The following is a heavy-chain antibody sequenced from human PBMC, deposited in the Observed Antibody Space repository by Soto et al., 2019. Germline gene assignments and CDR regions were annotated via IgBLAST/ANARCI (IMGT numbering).Heavy chain of an antibody. CDR1: GGSISSGDYY. D-gene: IGHD3-10*02. CDR2: IYYSGST. Sequence: SETLSLTCTVSGGSISSGDYYWSWIRQPPGKGPEWIGYIYYSGSTYYNPSLKSRVTISVDTSKNQFSLKLSSVTAADTAVYYCARVFLFSLDYWGQGTLVTVSS. J-gene: IGHJ4*02. V-gene: IGHV4-30-4*01. CDR3: ARVFLFSLDY.